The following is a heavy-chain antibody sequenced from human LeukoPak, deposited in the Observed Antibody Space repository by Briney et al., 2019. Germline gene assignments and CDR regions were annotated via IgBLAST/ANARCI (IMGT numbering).Heavy chain of an antibody. CDR1: GFTFSNYW. CDR3: TRDNRYYY. D-gene: IGHD2-21*01. V-gene: IGHV3-7*01. J-gene: IGHJ4*02. Sequence: PGGSLRLSCAASGFTFSNYWMSWVRQAPGKGLEGVANIKEDGSEKYYEDSAKGRFTISRDNAKNLVYLQMNSLRAEDTAVYYCTRDNRYYYWGQGTVVTVSS. CDR2: IKEDGSEK.